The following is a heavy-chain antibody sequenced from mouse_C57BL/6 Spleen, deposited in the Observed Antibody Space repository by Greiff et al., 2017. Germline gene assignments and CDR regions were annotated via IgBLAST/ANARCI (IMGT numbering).Heavy chain of an antibody. J-gene: IGHJ4*01. CDR2: ISGGGGNT. Sequence: EVKLQESGGGLVKPGGSLKLSCAASGFTFSSYTMSWVRQTPEKRLEWVATISGGGGNTYYPDSVKGRFTISRDNAKNTLYLQMSSLRSEDTALYYCARHKGNYYAMDYWGQGTSVTVSS. CDR1: GFTFSSYT. V-gene: IGHV5-9*01. D-gene: IGHD2-1*01. CDR3: ARHKGNYYAMDY.